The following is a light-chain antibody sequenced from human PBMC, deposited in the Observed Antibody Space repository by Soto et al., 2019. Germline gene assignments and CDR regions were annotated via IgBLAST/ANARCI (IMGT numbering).Light chain of an antibody. J-gene: IGLJ2*01. Sequence: QSALTQPASVSGSPGQSITISCTGTINDVGGYNYVSWYQQHPGKAPKLMIYDVNNRPSGVSDRFSGSKSGNAASLTISGLQAEDEADYYCSSYSSSSTLVVFGGGTKLTVL. CDR3: SSYSSSSTLVV. CDR2: DVN. CDR1: INDVGGYNY. V-gene: IGLV2-14*01.